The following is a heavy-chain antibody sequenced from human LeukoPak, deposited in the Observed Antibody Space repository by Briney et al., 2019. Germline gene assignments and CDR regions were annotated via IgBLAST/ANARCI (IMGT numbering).Heavy chain of an antibody. D-gene: IGHD3-10*01. V-gene: IGHV4-30-4*08. Sequence: SETLSLTCTVSGGSISRGDYYWSWIRQPPGKGLEWVGYIYYSGSTYYNPSLKSRITISLDTSKNHFSLKPSSVTAADTAVYYCARDQGLGYYYYMDVWGKGTTVTVSS. CDR2: IYYSGST. J-gene: IGHJ6*03. CDR1: GGSISRGDYY. CDR3: ARDQGLGYYYYMDV.